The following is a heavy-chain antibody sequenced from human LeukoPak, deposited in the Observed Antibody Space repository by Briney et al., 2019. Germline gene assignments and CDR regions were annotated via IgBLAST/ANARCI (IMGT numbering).Heavy chain of an antibody. CDR3: ARGGYSSNWYNFDY. D-gene: IGHD6-13*01. V-gene: IGHV3-11*01. J-gene: IGHJ4*02. Sequence: GGSLRLSCAASGFTFSDYYMSWFRQAPGKGLGGFYYISSSGSTIYYADSVKGRFTISRDNAKNSLSLQMNSLRAEDTAVYYCARGGYSSNWYNFDYWGQGTLVTVSS. CDR2: ISSSGSTI. CDR1: GFTFSDYY.